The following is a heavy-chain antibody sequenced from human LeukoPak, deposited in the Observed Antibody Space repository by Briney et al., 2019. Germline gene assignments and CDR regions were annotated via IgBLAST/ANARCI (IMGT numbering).Heavy chain of an antibody. J-gene: IGHJ3*02. V-gene: IGHV4-39*01. CDR1: GGSISSSSYY. CDR3: ARRHAHPLDGANSQLAFNI. Sequence: PSETLSLTCTVSGGSISSSSYYWGWIRQPPGKGLEWIGSIYYSGSTYYNPSLKSRVTISVDTSKNQFSLKLSSVTAADTAVYYCARRHAHPLDGANSQLAFNIWERGIIVSVSS. CDR2: IYYSGST. D-gene: IGHD4/OR15-4a*01.